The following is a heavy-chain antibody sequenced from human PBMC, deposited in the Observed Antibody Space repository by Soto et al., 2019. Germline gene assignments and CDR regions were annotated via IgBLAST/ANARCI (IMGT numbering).Heavy chain of an antibody. CDR3: AKGGYDFWSGPAPYYYYMDV. J-gene: IGHJ6*03. CDR1: EFTCSNYG. V-gene: IGHV3-23*01. D-gene: IGHD3-3*01. Sequence: AGGSLRLSCAASEFTCSNYGMSWVRQAPGKGLEWVSAISGSGGSTYYADSVKGRFTISRDNSKNTLYLQMNSLRAEDTAVYYCAKGGYDFWSGPAPYYYYMDVWGKGTTVTVSS. CDR2: ISGSGGST.